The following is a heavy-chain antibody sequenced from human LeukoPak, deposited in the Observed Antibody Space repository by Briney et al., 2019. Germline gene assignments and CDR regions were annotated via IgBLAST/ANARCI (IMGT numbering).Heavy chain of an antibody. CDR2: IIPIFGTA. CDR3: ASSLWFGDYGHYYYMDV. CDR1: GGTLSSYA. Sequence: ASVKVSCKASGGTLSSYAIRWVRQAPGQGLEGMGGIIPIFGTANYAQKFQGRVTITTDESTSTAYMELSSLRSGDTAVYYCASSLWFGDYGHYYYMDVWGKGTTVTVSS. V-gene: IGHV1-69*05. D-gene: IGHD3-10*01. J-gene: IGHJ6*03.